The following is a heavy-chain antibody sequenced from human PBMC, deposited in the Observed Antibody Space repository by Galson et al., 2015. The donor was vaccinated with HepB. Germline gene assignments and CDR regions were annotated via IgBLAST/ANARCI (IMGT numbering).Heavy chain of an antibody. D-gene: IGHD4-17*01. V-gene: IGHV3-11*06. CDR3: ARVADADYGDHSHFDY. J-gene: IGHJ2*01. CDR1: GFTFSDYY. Sequence: SLRLSCAASGFTFSDYYMSWIRQAPGKGLEWVSYISSSSTYTNYADSVKGRFTISRDNAKKSLYLQINSLRAEETAVYYCARVADADYGDHSHFDYWGRGTLVTVSS. CDR2: ISSSSTYT.